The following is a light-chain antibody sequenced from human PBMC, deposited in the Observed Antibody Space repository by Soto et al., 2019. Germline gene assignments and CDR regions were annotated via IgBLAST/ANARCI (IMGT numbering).Light chain of an antibody. J-gene: IGKJ2*01. CDR2: LGS. V-gene: IGKV2-28*01. CDR3: MQALQTPFT. CDR1: QSLLHSNGYNY. Sequence: DIVLTQSPLSLPVTPGEPASISCRSSQSLLHSNGYNYLDWYLQKPGHSPQLLIYLGSNRASGVPDRFSGSGSGTDFTLKISRVEAEDVGLYYCMQALQTPFTFGQGTKLEIK.